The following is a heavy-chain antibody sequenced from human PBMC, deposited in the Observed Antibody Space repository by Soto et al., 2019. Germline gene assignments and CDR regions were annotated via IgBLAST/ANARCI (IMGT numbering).Heavy chain of an antibody. J-gene: IGHJ5*02. CDR2: IRSKANSYAT. D-gene: IGHD6-13*01. V-gene: IGHV3-73*01. CDR1: GFTFSGSA. Sequence: SLILSCAASGFTFSGSAVHWVRQASGKGLEWVGRIRSKANSYATAYAASVKGRFTISRDDSKNTAYLQMNSLKTEDTAVYYCTSTREQQGWFDPWGQGTLVTVSS. CDR3: TSTREQQGWFDP.